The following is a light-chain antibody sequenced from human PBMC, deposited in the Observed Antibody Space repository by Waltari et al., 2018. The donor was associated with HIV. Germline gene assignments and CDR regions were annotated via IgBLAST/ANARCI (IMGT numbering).Light chain of an antibody. CDR2: GKD. CDR3: TARDRGGKHRGV. Sequence: SSELTHDHAVSVALGETVRITCQGDSLRNYYALWNQQKPGQAPLVVIYGKDNRPSGIPDRLSGSRSGNIASLTIAGAEAEDEADYYCTARDRGGKHRGVFGGGTKLTVL. CDR1: SLRNYY. J-gene: IGLJ3*02. V-gene: IGLV3-19*01.